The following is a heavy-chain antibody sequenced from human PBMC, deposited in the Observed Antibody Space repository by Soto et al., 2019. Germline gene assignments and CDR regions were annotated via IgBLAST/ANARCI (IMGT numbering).Heavy chain of an antibody. CDR2: IVVGSGNT. J-gene: IGHJ4*02. Sequence: GASVKVSCKASGFTFTSSAMQWVRQARGQRLEWIGWIVVGSGNTNYAQKFQERVTITRDMSTSTAYMELSSLRSEDTAVYYCAADLWGTTVTTLFYWGQGTLVTVSS. V-gene: IGHV1-58*02. CDR3: AADLWGTTVTTLFY. CDR1: GFTFTSSA. D-gene: IGHD4-17*01.